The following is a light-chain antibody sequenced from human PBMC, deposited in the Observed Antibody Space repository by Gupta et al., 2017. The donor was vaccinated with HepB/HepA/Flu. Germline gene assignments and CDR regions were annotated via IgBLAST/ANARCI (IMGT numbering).Light chain of an antibody. CDR1: QSISSY. CDR3: QQTYSTVYT. J-gene: IGKJ2*01. Sequence: DIQMTQSPSSLSASVGDRVTITCRASQSISSYLNWYQQKPGKAPKLLIYAASSLQSGVPSSFSGSGSGTEFTLTISSLQPEDFATYYGQQTYSTVYTFGQGTKLEIK. V-gene: IGKV1-39*01. CDR2: AAS.